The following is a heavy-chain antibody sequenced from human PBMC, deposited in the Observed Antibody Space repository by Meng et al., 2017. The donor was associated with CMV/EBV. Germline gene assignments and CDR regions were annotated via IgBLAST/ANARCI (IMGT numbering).Heavy chain of an antibody. CDR1: GFTFSSYA. Sequence: ETLSLTCAASGFTFSSYAMHWVRQAPGKGLEYVSAISSNGGSTYYADSVKGRFTISRDNSKNTLYLQMGSLRAEDTAVYYCAKDRNYGPVSDYYYYGMDVWGQGTTVTVSS. J-gene: IGHJ6*02. V-gene: IGHV3-64*02. D-gene: IGHD4-17*01. CDR3: AKDRNYGPVSDYYYYGMDV. CDR2: ISSNGGST.